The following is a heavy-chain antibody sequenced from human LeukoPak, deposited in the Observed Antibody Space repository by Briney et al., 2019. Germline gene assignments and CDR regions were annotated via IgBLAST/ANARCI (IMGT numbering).Heavy chain of an antibody. CDR2: IYYSGST. CDR3: ARRRGSGSPYFDY. D-gene: IGHD3-10*01. V-gene: IGHV4-59*08. CDR1: GDSIINYY. J-gene: IGHJ4*02. Sequence: SETLSLTCTVSGDSIINYYWSWIRQSPGKGLEWIGYIYYSGSTEYNPSLKSRVTISVDTSKNQFSLKLSSVTAADTAVYYCARRRGSGSPYFDYWGQGTLVTVSS.